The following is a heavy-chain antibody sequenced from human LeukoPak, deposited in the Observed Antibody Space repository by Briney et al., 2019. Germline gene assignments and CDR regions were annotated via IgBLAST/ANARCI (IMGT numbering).Heavy chain of an antibody. CDR3: ARDPYSGNYGNYYYYYMDV. V-gene: IGHV3-21*01. CDR2: ITSSSTYT. CDR1: GFTFNTYN. Sequence: GGSLRLSCAASGFTFNTYNMNWVRQAPGKGLEWVSSITSSSTYTFYADSVKGRFTISRDNAKNSLYLQMNSLGPEDTAVYYCARDPYSGNYGNYYYYYMDVWGKGTTVTISS. J-gene: IGHJ6*03. D-gene: IGHD1-26*01.